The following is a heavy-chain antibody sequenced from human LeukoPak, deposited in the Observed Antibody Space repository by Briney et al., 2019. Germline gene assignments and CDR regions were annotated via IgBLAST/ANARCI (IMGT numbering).Heavy chain of an antibody. CDR1: GYTFTSYA. CDR3: ARDEYGSGSPLDAFDI. D-gene: IGHD3-10*01. Sequence: GASVKVSCKASGYTFTSYAMNWVRQAPGQGLEWMGWINTNTGNPTYAQGFTGRFVFSLDTSVSTAYLQISSLKAEDTAVYYCARDEYGSGSPLDAFDIWGQGTMVTVSS. CDR2: INTNTGNP. V-gene: IGHV7-4-1*02. J-gene: IGHJ3*02.